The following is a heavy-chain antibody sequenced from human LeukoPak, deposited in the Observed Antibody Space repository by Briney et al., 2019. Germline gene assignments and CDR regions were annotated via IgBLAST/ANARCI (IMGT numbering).Heavy chain of an antibody. CDR1: GGSFSGYY. CDR2: INHSGST. V-gene: IGHV4-34*01. D-gene: IGHD6-13*01. CDR3: TRGPGIAAAGLFDY. J-gene: IGHJ4*02. Sequence: SETLSLTCTVYGGSFSGYYWSWIRQPPGKGLEWIGEINHSGSTNYNPSLKSRVTISVDTSKNQFSLKLSSVTAADTAVYYCTRGPGIAAAGLFDYWGQGTLVTVSS.